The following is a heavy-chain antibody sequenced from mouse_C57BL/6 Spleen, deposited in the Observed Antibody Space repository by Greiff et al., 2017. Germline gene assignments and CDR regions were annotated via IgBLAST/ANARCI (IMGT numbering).Heavy chain of an antibody. V-gene: IGHV1-82*01. CDR1: GYAFSSSW. CDR3: ARYYGSSYGPWFAY. Sequence: QVQLQQSGPELVKPGASVKISCKASGYAFSSSWMNWVKQRPGKGLEWIGRIYPGDGDTNYNGKFKGKATLTADKSSSTAYMQLSSLTSKDSAVDFCARYYGSSYGPWFAYWGQGTLVTVSA. D-gene: IGHD1-1*01. CDR2: IYPGDGDT. J-gene: IGHJ3*01.